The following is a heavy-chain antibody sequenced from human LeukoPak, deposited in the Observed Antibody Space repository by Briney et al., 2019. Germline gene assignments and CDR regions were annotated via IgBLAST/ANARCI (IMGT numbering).Heavy chain of an antibody. CDR1: GFTFSSYE. D-gene: IGHD2-21*02. CDR3: ARGLGHCGGDCNDY. J-gene: IGHJ4*01. CDR2: ITSSGGHI. Sequence: GGSLRLSCAASGFTFSSYEMNWVRQAPGKGLEWVSYITSSGGHIFYADSVKGRFTMSRDNAKNSLYLQMNSLRAEDTAVYYCARGLGHCGGDCNDYWGQGTLVTVSS. V-gene: IGHV3-48*03.